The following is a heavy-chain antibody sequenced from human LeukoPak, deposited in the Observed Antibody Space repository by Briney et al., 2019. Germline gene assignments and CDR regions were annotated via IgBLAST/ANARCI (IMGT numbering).Heavy chain of an antibody. Sequence: PGGSLRLSCAASGFTFSSYAMHWVRQAPGKGLEWVSAISGSGGSTYYADSVKGRFTISRDNSKNTLYLQMNSLRAEDTAVYYCAKGNYYDSSGYYRYYFDYWGQGTLVTVSS. D-gene: IGHD3-22*01. CDR2: ISGSGGST. CDR1: GFTFSSYA. J-gene: IGHJ4*02. CDR3: AKGNYYDSSGYYRYYFDY. V-gene: IGHV3-23*01.